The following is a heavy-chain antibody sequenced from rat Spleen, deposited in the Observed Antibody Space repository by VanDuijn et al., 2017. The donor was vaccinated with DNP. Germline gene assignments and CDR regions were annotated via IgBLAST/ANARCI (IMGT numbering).Heavy chain of an antibody. D-gene: IGHD5-1*01. CDR1: GFIFTNYG. Sequence: EVQLVESGGGLVQPGGALKLSCLASGFIFTNYGMNWIRQVPGKGLEWVASISGSTNYISYADSVKGRVTISRENARNTLYLQMTSLRSEDTALYYCARRGLGLYFDYWGQGVMVTVYS. CDR3: ARRGLGLYFDY. J-gene: IGHJ2*01. CDR2: ISGSTNYI. V-gene: IGHV5-34*01.